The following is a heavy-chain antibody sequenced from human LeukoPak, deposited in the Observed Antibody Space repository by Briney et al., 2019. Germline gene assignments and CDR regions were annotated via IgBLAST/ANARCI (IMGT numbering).Heavy chain of an antibody. CDR1: GFTFSSYW. Sequence: GGSLRLSCAASGFTFSSYWMSWVRQAPGKGLEWVANIKQDGSEKYYVDSVKGRFTISRDNAKNSLYLQLNSLRVEDTAVYYCKSGGAAPGSFDYWGQGTLVTVS. D-gene: IGHD1-1*01. CDR2: IKQDGSEK. V-gene: IGHV3-7*01. J-gene: IGHJ4*02. CDR3: KSGGAAPGSFDY.